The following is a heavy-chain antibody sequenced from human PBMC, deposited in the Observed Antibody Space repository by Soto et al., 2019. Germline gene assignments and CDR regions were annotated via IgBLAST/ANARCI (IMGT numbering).Heavy chain of an antibody. J-gene: IGHJ6*02. Sequence: GGSLRLSCAASGFTFSSYGMHWVRQAPGKGLEWVAVISYDGSNKYYADSVKGRFTISRDNSKNTLYLQMNSLRAEDTAVYYCAKGIVVKPYYYYYGMDVWGQGTTVTVSS. V-gene: IGHV3-30*18. D-gene: IGHD2-2*01. CDR3: AKGIVVKPYYYYYGMDV. CDR1: GFTFSSYG. CDR2: ISYDGSNK.